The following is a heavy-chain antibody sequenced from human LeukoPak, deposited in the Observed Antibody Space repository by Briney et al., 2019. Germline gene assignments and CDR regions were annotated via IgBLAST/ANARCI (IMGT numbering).Heavy chain of an antibody. CDR2: ISGSGGST. V-gene: IGHV3-23*01. CDR1: GFTFSSYA. CDR3: AKGLNAYSSSY. Sequence: PGGSLRLSCAASGFTFSSYAVSWVRQAPGKGLEWVSAISGSGGSTYYADSVKGRFTISKDNSKNTLYLQMNSLRAEDTAVYYCAKGLNAYSSSYWGQGTLVTVSS. D-gene: IGHD6-6*01. J-gene: IGHJ4*02.